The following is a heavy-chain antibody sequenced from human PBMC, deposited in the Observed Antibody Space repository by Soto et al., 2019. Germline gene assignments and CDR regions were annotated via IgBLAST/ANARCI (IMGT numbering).Heavy chain of an antibody. D-gene: IGHD6-13*01. CDR3: AIPLPKQQLVRGAFDH. CDR1: GGTFRNYA. CDR2: SIPVFGTA. J-gene: IGHJ4*02. Sequence: QVQLVQSGAEVKKPGSSVKLSCKTSGGTFRNYAINWERQAPGQGLEWMGGSIPVFGTANYAQTFQGRFTITADEHTSTAYMELSSLRTEDTAVYYCAIPLPKQQLVRGAFDHWGQGTLVTVAS. V-gene: IGHV1-69*01.